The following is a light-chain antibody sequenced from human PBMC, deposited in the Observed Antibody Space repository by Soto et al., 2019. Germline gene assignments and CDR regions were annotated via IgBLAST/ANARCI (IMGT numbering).Light chain of an antibody. CDR1: SSDVGGYNY. V-gene: IGLV2-14*01. CDR3: SSYSGATTLVV. CDR2: RVS. Sequence: QSALTQPASVSGSPGQSITISCTGTSSDVGGYNYVSWYQHHPGKAPKLMIYRVSNRASGISYRFAGSKSGNTASLSISGLQAEDEADYYCSSYSGATTLVVFGGGTKLTVL. J-gene: IGLJ3*02.